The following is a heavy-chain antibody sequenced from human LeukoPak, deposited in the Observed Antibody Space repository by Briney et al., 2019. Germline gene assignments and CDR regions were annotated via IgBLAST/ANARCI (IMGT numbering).Heavy chain of an antibody. D-gene: IGHD6-13*01. V-gene: IGHV3-66*04. CDR1: GFTVSSNY. Sequence: GGSLRLSCAASGFTVSSNYMSWVRQAPGKGLEWVSVIYSGGRTYYADSVKGRFTISRDNSKNTLNLQTNSLRAEDTAVYYCARPIPADAGAFDIWGQGTMVTVSS. CDR2: IYSGGRT. J-gene: IGHJ3*02. CDR3: ARPIPADAGAFDI.